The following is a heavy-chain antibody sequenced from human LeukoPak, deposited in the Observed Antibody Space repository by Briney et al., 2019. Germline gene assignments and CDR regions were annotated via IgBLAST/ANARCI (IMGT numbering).Heavy chain of an antibody. CDR3: AKDTSTISVSGTCFDY. J-gene: IGHJ4*02. CDR1: GFTFSSYG. CDR2: ITGSGGTT. V-gene: IGHV3-23*01. Sequence: GGSLRLSCAASGFTFSSYGMSWVRQAPGKGLEWVSAITGSGGTTYYADSVKGRFTISRDNSKNTLYLQMSSLRAEDTAVYYCAKDTSTISVSGTCFDYWGQGTLVTVSS. D-gene: IGHD6-19*01.